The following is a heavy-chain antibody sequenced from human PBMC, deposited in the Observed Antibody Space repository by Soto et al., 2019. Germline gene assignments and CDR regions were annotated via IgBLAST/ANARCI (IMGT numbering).Heavy chain of an antibody. CDR1: GYTFTSYY. CDR3: ARVCVRGYSYTWAFDI. D-gene: IGHD5-18*01. Sequence: GASVKVSCKASGYTFTSYYMHWVGQAPGQGLDWMGIINPSGGSTSYAQKFQGRVTMTRDTSTRTVYMELSSLRSEDTAVYYCARVCVRGYSYTWAFDIWGQGTMVTVSS. J-gene: IGHJ3*02. CDR2: INPSGGST. V-gene: IGHV1-46*01.